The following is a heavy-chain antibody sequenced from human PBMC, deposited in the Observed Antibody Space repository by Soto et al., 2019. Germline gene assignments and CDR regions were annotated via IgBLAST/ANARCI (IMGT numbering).Heavy chain of an antibody. CDR2: ISAYNGNT. CDR3: AKTREIRRSWRYYYYYGMDV. D-gene: IGHD6-13*01. V-gene: IGHV1-18*04. Sequence: QVQLVQSGAEVKKPGASVKVSCKASGYTFTSYGISWVRQAPGQGLEWMGWISAYNGNTNYAQKLQGRVTMTTDTSTSTGYMELRILRSDDTAVYYCAKTREIRRSWRYYYYYGMDVWGQGTTVTVAS. CDR1: GYTFTSYG. J-gene: IGHJ6*02.